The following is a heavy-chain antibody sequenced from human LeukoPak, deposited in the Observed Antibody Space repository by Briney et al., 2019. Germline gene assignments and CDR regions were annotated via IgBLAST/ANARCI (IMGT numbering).Heavy chain of an antibody. V-gene: IGHV3-30*02. CDR1: GFTFNNYG. CDR2: IRFDGANE. Sequence: QAGGSLRLSCAASGFTFNNYGMHWVRQAPGKGLEWVAFIRFDGANEYYADSVKGRFTISRDSSKNTLFLQMNSLRPEDTAVYYCAKDSLRTYYGSGGYPLDYWGQGTLVTVSS. J-gene: IGHJ4*02. CDR3: AKDSLRTYYGSGGYPLDY. D-gene: IGHD3-10*01.